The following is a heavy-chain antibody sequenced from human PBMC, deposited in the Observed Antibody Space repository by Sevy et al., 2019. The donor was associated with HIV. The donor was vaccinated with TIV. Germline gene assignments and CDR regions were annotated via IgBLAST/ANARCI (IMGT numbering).Heavy chain of an antibody. CDR3: ARGSTASIEGYYYYYYGMDV. D-gene: IGHD3-22*01. CDR1: GVSVSSDTYY. Sequence: SETLSLTCAVSGVSVSSDTYYWSWIRQPPGKGLEWIGYIYYSGSTNYNPSLKSRVTISVDTSKNQFSLKLSSVTAADTAVYYCARGSTASIEGYYYYYYGMDVWGQGTTVTVSS. CDR2: IYYSGST. J-gene: IGHJ6*02. V-gene: IGHV4-61*01.